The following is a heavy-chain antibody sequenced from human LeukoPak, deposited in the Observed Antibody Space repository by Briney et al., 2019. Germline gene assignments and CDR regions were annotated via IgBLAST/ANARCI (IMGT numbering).Heavy chain of an antibody. J-gene: IGHJ4*02. CDR2: ISGSGGKK. CDR3: AKGRIAPDY. D-gene: IGHD6-13*01. Sequence: GGSLRLSCAASGFTFSSDAMTWVRQAPGKGLEWVSGISGSGGKKYYADSVKGRFTISRDNSKNTVYLQMNSLRGEDTAVYYCAKGRIAPDYWGQGTLVTVSS. CDR1: GFTFSSDA. V-gene: IGHV3-23*01.